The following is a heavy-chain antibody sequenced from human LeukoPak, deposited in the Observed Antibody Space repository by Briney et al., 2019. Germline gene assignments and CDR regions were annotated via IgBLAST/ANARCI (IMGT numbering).Heavy chain of an antibody. Sequence: GASVKVSCKASGYTFTSYGISWVRQAPGQGLEWMGWISAYNGNTNYAEKLQGRVTMTTDTSTSTAYMELRSLRSDGTAVYYCARDVPDYGSGSYFAYYYYYYMDVWGKGTTVTVSS. D-gene: IGHD3-10*01. CDR3: ARDVPDYGSGSYFAYYYYYYMDV. V-gene: IGHV1-18*01. CDR2: ISAYNGNT. J-gene: IGHJ6*03. CDR1: GYTFTSYG.